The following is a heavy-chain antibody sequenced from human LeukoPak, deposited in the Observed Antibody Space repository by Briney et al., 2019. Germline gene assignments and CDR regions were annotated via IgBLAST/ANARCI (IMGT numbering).Heavy chain of an antibody. Sequence: PGGSLRLSCAASGFTFSSYSMNWVRQAPGKGLEWVSSISSSSSYIYYADSMKGRFTISRDNAENSLYLQMNSLRAEDTAVYYCAKVFTEGYCSGGSCLFDCWGQGTLVTVSS. CDR2: ISSSSSYI. J-gene: IGHJ4*02. CDR1: GFTFSSYS. V-gene: IGHV3-21*04. CDR3: AKVFTEGYCSGGSCLFDC. D-gene: IGHD2-15*01.